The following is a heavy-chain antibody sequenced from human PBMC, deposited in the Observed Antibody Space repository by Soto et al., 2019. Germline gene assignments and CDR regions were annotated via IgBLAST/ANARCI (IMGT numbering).Heavy chain of an antibody. CDR3: ARYSGRYSYNWFDP. V-gene: IGHV4-59*01. CDR2: IYYSGTT. J-gene: IGHJ5*02. Sequence: SETLSLTCTVSGGSISSYYWSWIRQPPGKGLEWIGFIYYSGTTNYNPSLKSRVTISVDTSKNQFSLKLSSVTAADTAVYYCARYSGRYSYNWFDPWGQGTLVTVSS. D-gene: IGHD1-26*01. CDR1: GGSISSYY.